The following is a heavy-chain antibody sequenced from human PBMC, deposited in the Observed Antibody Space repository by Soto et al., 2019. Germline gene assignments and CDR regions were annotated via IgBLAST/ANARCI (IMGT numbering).Heavy chain of an antibody. D-gene: IGHD2-8*01. CDR3: ARDVTRTQFCTNGVCYYHYYDMGG. CDR2: INPNSGGT. Sequence: ASVKVSCKASGYPFTDYYVHWVRQAPGPGLEWMGWINPNSGGTKTAEKFEGRVTVTRDTSISAAYMDLSRLSSDDTAPDYCARDVTRTQFCTNGVCYYHYYDMGGRGQGSMCAVSS. CDR1: GYPFTDYY. J-gene: IGHJ6*01. V-gene: IGHV1-2*02.